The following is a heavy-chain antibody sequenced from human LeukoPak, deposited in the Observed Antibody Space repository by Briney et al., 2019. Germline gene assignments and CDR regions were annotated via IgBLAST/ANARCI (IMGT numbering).Heavy chain of an antibody. CDR2: IMQDGSEK. J-gene: IGHJ4*02. D-gene: IGHD3-10*01. Sequence: GGSLRLSCAASGFTFSIYWMSWVRQAPGKGLEWVANIMQDGSEKYYVDSVKGRFTISRDNAKNSLYLQMNSLRAEDTAVYYCAREAALWFGEPGFFDYWGQGTLVTVSS. V-gene: IGHV3-7*01. CDR1: GFTFSIYW. CDR3: AREAALWFGEPGFFDY.